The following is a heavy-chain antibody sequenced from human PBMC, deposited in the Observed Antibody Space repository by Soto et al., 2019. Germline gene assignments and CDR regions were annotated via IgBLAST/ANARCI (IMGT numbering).Heavy chain of an antibody. CDR3: ARESGSHLDY. CDR1: GFTFNTYV. J-gene: IGHJ4*02. Sequence: QVQLVESGGGVVQPERSLRLSCAASGFTFNTYVMHWVRQAPGKELEWVALIWYDVTNKFYADSVKGRFTISRDNSKNTLYLQMNSLRADDTAVYYCARESGSHLDYWGQGTLVTVSS. D-gene: IGHD1-26*01. V-gene: IGHV3-33*01. CDR2: IWYDVTNK.